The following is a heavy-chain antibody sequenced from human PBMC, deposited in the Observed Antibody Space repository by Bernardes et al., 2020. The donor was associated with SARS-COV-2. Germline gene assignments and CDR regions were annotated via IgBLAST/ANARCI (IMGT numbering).Heavy chain of an antibody. CDR3: AKGRDSGYLVPFYD. D-gene: IGHD3-22*01. CDR1: GFTFSSYA. CDR2: ISGSGDRT. V-gene: IGHV3-23*01. Sequence: GGCLRLSCAASGFTFSSYAMSWVRPAPGKGLEWVSGISGSGDRTNYVGSVKRRFTISRDTSKSTLYLQMNSLRAEDTAVYYCAKGRDSGYLVPFYDWGQGTLVTVST. J-gene: IGHJ4*02.